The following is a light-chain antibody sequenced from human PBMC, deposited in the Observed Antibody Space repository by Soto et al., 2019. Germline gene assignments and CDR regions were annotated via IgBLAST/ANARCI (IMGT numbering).Light chain of an antibody. CDR2: DSS. J-gene: IGKJ4*01. Sequence: AIQLTQSTSSLSASVGDRVTIPCRASQGLISALAWYQQKPGKAPKLLIYDSSSLESGVPSRCRGSGSGTDFPLTISSLQPEDFATYYCQQFNNYPLTFGGGTKVEIK. V-gene: IGKV1D-13*01. CDR1: QGLISA. CDR3: QQFNNYPLT.